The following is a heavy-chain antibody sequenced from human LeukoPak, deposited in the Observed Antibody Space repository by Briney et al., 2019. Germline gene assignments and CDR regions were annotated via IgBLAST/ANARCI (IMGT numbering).Heavy chain of an antibody. D-gene: IGHD7-27*01. CDR3: TRLFESAGDPPLDY. Sequence: GGSLRLSCTASGFTFGDYAMSWFRQAPGKGLEWVGFIRSKAYGGTTEYAASVKGRFTISRDDSKSIAYLQMNSLKTEDTAVYYCTRLFESAGDPPLDYWGQGTLVTVSS. CDR1: GFTFGDYA. CDR2: IRSKAYGGTT. V-gene: IGHV3-49*03. J-gene: IGHJ4*02.